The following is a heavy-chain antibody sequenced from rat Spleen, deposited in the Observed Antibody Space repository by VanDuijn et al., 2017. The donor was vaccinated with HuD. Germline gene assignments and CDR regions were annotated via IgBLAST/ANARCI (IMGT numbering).Heavy chain of an antibody. CDR1: GFTFSDYY. V-gene: IGHV5-7*01. D-gene: IGHD4-3*01. J-gene: IGHJ2*01. Sequence: EVQLVESGGGLVQPGRSLKLSCTASGFTFSDYYMAWVRQAPKKGLEWVATISYGDSSGHSSTYYRDSVKGRFTISRDNAKSTLYLQMNSLRSEDTATYYCTSYNSGFFDYWGQGVMVTVSS. CDR2: ISYGDSSGHSST. CDR3: TSYNSGFFDY.